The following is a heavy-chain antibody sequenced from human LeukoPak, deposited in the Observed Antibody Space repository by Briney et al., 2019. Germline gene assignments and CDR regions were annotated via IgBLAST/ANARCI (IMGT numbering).Heavy chain of an antibody. CDR3: ARGKGKYYFDY. CDR2: ISSSGSTI. V-gene: IGHV3-48*03. Sequence: PGRSLRLSCAASGFTFSSYEMNWVRQAPGKGLEWVSYISSSGSTIYYADSVKGRFTISRDNAKNTLYLQMNSLRAEDTAVYYCARGKGKYYFDYWGQGTLVTVSS. J-gene: IGHJ4*02. D-gene: IGHD3-10*01. CDR1: GFTFSSYE.